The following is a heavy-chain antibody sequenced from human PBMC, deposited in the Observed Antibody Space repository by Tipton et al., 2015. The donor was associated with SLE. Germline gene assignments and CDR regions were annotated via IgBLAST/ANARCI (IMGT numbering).Heavy chain of an antibody. CDR3: ARSGDSSGRNLLDFDY. Sequence: TLSLTCTVSGGSISSGSYYWSWIRQPPGKGLEWIGYIYYSGSTNYNPSLKSRVTISVDTSKNQFSLKLSSVTAADTAVYYCARSGDSSGRNLLDFDYWGQGTLVTVSS. CDR1: GGSISSGSYY. D-gene: IGHD3-22*01. V-gene: IGHV4-61*01. J-gene: IGHJ4*02. CDR2: IYYSGST.